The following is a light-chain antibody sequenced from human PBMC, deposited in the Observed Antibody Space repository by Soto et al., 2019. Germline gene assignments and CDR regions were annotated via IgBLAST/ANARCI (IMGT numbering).Light chain of an antibody. J-gene: IGKJ2*01. CDR3: QQSYSTSSYT. Sequence: DIQMTQSPSSLSASVGDRVTITCRASQNISNYLNWYQQKPGKAPKLLIYAASSLQGGVPSRFNGSGSGTDFTLTISSLQPEDFATYYCQQSYSTSSYTFGQGTKLDMK. CDR1: QNISNY. CDR2: AAS. V-gene: IGKV1-39*01.